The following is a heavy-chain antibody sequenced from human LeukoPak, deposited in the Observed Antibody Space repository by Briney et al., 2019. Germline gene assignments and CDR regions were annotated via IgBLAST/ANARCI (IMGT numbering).Heavy chain of an antibody. CDR3: AKVHPHIAVATAPYYFDY. CDR1: GFTFTTYA. CDR2: ISGSGSST. D-gene: IGHD2-21*02. Sequence: PGESLRLSCAASGFTFTTYAMSWVRQAPGKGLEWVSAISGSGSSTTYADSVKGRFTISRDNSKNTLYLQMNSLRAEDTAVYYCAKVHPHIAVATAPYYFDYWGQGTLVTVSS. J-gene: IGHJ4*02. V-gene: IGHV3-23*01.